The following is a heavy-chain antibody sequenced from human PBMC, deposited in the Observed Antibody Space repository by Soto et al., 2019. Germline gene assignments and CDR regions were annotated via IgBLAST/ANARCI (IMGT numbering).Heavy chain of an antibody. CDR2: ISAYNGNT. CDR3: ARRAQAGYYYYGMDV. V-gene: IGHV1-18*04. Sequence: WASVKVSCKASGYTFTSYGISWVRQAPGQGLEWMGWISAYNGNTNYAQKLQGRVTITADESTSTAYRELSSLRSEDTAVYYCARRAQAGYYYYGMDVWGQGTTVTVPS. J-gene: IGHJ6*02. CDR1: GYTFTSYG.